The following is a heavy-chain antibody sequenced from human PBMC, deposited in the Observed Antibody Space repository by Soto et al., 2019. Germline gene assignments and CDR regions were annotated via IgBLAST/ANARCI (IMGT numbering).Heavy chain of an antibody. D-gene: IGHD2-2*03. V-gene: IGHV1-8*02. J-gene: IGHJ6*02. CDR2: INPNSGNI. CDR3: AVGYCSSTSCGPRYYGMDV. CDR1: GGTFSSYA. Sequence: ASVKVSCKASGGTFSSYAISWVRQAPGQGLEWMGWINPNSGNIGYAKKLQGRVTMTRDTAIRTAYMEVSRLRSDDTAVYDCAVGYCSSTSCGPRYYGMDVWGQGTTVTASS.